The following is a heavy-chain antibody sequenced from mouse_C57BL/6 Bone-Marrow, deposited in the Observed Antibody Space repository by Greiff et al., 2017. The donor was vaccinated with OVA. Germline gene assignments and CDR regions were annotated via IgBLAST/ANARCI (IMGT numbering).Heavy chain of an antibody. D-gene: IGHD2-2*01. CDR3: IGYDESAMDY. J-gene: IGHJ4*01. CDR2: IDPANGDT. Sequence: VQLQQSGAELVRPGASVKLSCTASGFNIKDDYMPWVKQRPEQGLEWIGWIDPANGDTEYASKFQGKATITADTSSNTAYLQLSSLTSEDTAVYYCIGYDESAMDYWGQGTSVTVAS. V-gene: IGHV14-4*01. CDR1: GFNIKDDY.